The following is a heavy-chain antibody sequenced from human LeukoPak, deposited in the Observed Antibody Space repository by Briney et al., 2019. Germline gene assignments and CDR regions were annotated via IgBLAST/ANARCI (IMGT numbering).Heavy chain of an antibody. CDR1: GYTFTSYG. V-gene: IGHV1-18*04. CDR3: ASEYRRPNWFDP. D-gene: IGHD2-2*01. Sequence: ASVKVSCKASGYTFTSYGISWVRQAPGQGPEWMGWISAYNGNTNYAQKLQGRVTMTTDTSTSTAYMELRSLRSDDTAVYYCASEYRRPNWFDPWGQGTLVTVSS. CDR2: ISAYNGNT. J-gene: IGHJ5*02.